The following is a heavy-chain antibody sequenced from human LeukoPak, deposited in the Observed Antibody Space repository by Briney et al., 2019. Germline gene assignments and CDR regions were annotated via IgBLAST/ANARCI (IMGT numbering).Heavy chain of an antibody. V-gene: IGHV4-4*07. J-gene: IGHJ4*02. CDR2: IYTSGST. D-gene: IGHD2/OR15-2a*01. CDR3: ARDLWDRGFDY. Sequence: SETLSLTCAVYGGSFSGYYWSWIRQPAGKGLEWIGRIYTSGSTNYNPSLKSRVTMSVDTSKNQFSLKLSSVTAADTAVYYCARDLWDRGFDYWGQGTLVTVSS. CDR1: GGSFSGYY.